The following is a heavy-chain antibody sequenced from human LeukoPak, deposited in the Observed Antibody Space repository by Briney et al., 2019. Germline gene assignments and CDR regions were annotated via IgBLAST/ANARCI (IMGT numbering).Heavy chain of an antibody. CDR1: GFSFSRYG. D-gene: IGHD3-22*01. Sequence: GGSLRLSCAASGFSFSRYGMHWVRQAPGKGLEWAAVISYDGSVKYYADSVKGRFTISRDNSKNTLFLEMNRLRAEDTGVYYCAKEYDSSGYYSAAFDIWGRGTMVTVSS. CDR2: ISYDGSVK. J-gene: IGHJ3*02. V-gene: IGHV3-30*18. CDR3: AKEYDSSGYYSAAFDI.